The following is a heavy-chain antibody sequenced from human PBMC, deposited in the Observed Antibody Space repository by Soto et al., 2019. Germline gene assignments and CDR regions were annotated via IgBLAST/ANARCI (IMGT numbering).Heavy chain of an antibody. CDR2: ISYDGSNK. CDR3: ARDKGGYDILTGYLQVGMDV. D-gene: IGHD3-9*01. V-gene: IGHV3-30-3*01. Sequence: QVQLVESGGGVVQPGRSLRLSCAASGFTFSSYAMHWVRQAPGKGLEWVAVISYDGSNKYYADSVKGRFTISRDNSKNTLYLQMNSLRAEDTAVYYCARDKGGYDILTGYLQVGMDVWGQGTTVTVSS. J-gene: IGHJ6*02. CDR1: GFTFSSYA.